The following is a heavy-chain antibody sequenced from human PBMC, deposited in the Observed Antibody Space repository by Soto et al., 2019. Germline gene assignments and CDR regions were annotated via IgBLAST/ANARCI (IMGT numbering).Heavy chain of an antibody. Sequence: GGSLRLSCAASGFTFSSYGMHWVRQAPGKGLEWVAVIWYDGSNKYYADSVKGRFTISRDNSKNTLYLQMNSLRAEDTAVYYCARESSPPTGWFDPWGQGTLVPVSS. CDR3: ARESSPPTGWFDP. V-gene: IGHV3-33*01. CDR1: GFTFSSYG. J-gene: IGHJ5*02. D-gene: IGHD4-4*01. CDR2: IWYDGSNK.